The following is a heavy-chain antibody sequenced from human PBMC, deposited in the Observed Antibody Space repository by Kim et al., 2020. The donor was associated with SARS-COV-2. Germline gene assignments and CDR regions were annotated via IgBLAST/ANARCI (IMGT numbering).Heavy chain of an antibody. J-gene: IGHJ4*02. Sequence: SVKVSCKASGGTFSSYTISWVRQAPGQGLEWMGRIIPILGIANYAQKFQGRVTITADKSTSTAYMELSSLRSEDTAVYYCARDYPLRGDLQEFDYWGQGTLVTVSS. CDR1: GGTFSSYT. CDR2: IIPILGIA. CDR3: ARDYPLRGDLQEFDY. V-gene: IGHV1-69*04. D-gene: IGHD2-21*02.